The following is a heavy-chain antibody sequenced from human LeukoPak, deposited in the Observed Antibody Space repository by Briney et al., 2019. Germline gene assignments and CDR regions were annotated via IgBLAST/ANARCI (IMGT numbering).Heavy chain of an antibody. V-gene: IGHV3-21*01. CDR2: ISSSSSYT. D-gene: IGHD4-17*01. CDR1: GFTFSSYS. Sequence: PGGSLRLSCAASGFTFSSYSMNWVRQAPGKGLEWVSSISSSSSYTYYADSVKGRFTISSDNAKNSLYLQMNSLRAEDTAVYFCARGRGDYRLTPHDCWGQGTLVTVSS. CDR3: ARGRGDYRLTPHDC. J-gene: IGHJ4*02.